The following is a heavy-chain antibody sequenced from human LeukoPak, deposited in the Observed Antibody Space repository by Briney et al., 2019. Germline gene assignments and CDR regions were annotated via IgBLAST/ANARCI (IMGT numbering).Heavy chain of an antibody. D-gene: IGHD5-18*01. V-gene: IGHV4-34*01. J-gene: IGHJ4*02. Sequence: SSETLSLTCAVYGGSFSGYYWSWIRQPPGKGLEWIGEINHSGGTNYNPSLKSRVTISVDTSKNQFSLKLSPVTAADTAVYYCARDEGGYSYGGLDYWGQGTLVTVSS. CDR1: GGSFSGYY. CDR3: ARDEGGYSYGGLDY. CDR2: INHSGGT.